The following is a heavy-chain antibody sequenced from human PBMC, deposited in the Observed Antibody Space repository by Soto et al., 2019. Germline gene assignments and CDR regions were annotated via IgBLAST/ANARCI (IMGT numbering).Heavy chain of an antibody. CDR3: AKGIRYCSGGSCYLGYFYYGMDV. V-gene: IGHV3-23*01. CDR2: ISGSGGST. Sequence: EVQLLESGGGLVQPGGSLRLSCAASGFTFSSYAMSWVRQAPGKGLEWVSAISGSGGSTYYADSVKGRFTISRDNSKNTLYLQMNSLRGEATAVYYCAKGIRYCSGGSCYLGYFYYGMDVWGKGTTVTVSS. D-gene: IGHD2-15*01. J-gene: IGHJ6*04. CDR1: GFTFSSYA.